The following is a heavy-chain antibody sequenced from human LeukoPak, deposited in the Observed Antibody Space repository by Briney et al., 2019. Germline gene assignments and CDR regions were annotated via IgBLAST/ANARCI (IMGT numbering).Heavy chain of an antibody. CDR3: AKDKVRYYTSRWSGLLEP. D-gene: IGHD6-13*01. CDR1: GFTFSDYG. CDR2: IQNDGSNT. V-gene: IGHV3-30*02. J-gene: IGHJ5*02. Sequence: GGSLRLTCAASGFTFSDYGMNWVRQTPGKGLEWLAFIQNDGSNTFYADSVKGRFTISGDNSKNTLYLQKTILRVDDTSIHCCAKDKVRYYTSRWSGLLEPWGQGPLVTVSS.